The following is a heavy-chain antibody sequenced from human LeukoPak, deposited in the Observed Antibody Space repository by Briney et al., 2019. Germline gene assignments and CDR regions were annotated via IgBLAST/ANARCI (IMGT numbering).Heavy chain of an antibody. CDR1: GFSVSRNY. CDR3: TRDVIRGTNLGY. D-gene: IGHD3-10*01. CDR2: IYSGGRT. J-gene: IGHJ4*02. Sequence: PGGSLRLSCAASGFSVSRNYMNWVRQAPGKGLEWVSVIYSGGRTDYADSVKGRFTISRDSSKNTLYLQMNSLRAEDTAVYYCTRDVIRGTNLGYWGQGTLVTVSS. V-gene: IGHV3-66*02.